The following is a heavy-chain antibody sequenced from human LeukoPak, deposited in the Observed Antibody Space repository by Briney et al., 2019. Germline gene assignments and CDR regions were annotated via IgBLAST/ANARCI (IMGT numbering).Heavy chain of an antibody. J-gene: IGHJ4*02. Sequence: SETLSLTCAVYGGSFSGYYWSWIRQPPGKGLEWIGEINHSGSTNCNPSLKSRVTISVDTSKNQFSLKLSSVTAADTAVYHCARETDYDFWSGYAFGYWGQGTLVTVSS. CDR2: INHSGST. V-gene: IGHV4-34*01. CDR3: ARETDYDFWSGYAFGY. CDR1: GGSFSGYY. D-gene: IGHD3-3*01.